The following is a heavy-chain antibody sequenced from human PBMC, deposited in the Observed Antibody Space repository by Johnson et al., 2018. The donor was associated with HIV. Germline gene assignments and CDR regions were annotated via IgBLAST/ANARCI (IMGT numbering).Heavy chain of an antibody. Sequence: QLVESGGNLVQPGGSLRLSCAVSGFTFSSNWMSWVRQAPGKGLEWVANIKQDGSDKNYVDSVKGRFTISRDNAKNSLYLQMNSLRPEDTAVYYCARERWSAYYGAFDIWGHGTLVTVSS. D-gene: IGHD3-3*01. CDR2: IKQDGSDK. V-gene: IGHV3-7*01. CDR1: GFTFSSNW. CDR3: ARERWSAYYGAFDI. J-gene: IGHJ3*02.